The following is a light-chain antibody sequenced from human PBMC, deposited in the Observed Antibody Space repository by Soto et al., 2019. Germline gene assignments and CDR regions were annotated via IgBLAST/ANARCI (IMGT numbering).Light chain of an antibody. CDR2: GAS. Sequence: IELTQSPGTLSVSPGERVTLSCRASQSVSSFYLAWYQQKPGQAPRLLIYGASSRAAGNPDRFSGSGSGTDFTLTISRLEPEDFAVYYCQQYSRSLYTFGQGTKLEVK. V-gene: IGKV3-20*01. CDR3: QQYSRSLYT. J-gene: IGKJ2*01. CDR1: QSVSSFY.